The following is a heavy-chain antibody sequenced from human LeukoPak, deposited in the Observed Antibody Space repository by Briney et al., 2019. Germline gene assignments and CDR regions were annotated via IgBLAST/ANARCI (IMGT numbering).Heavy chain of an antibody. V-gene: IGHV1-58*02. CDR2: IVVGSGNT. D-gene: IGHD3-10*01. J-gene: IGHJ5*02. CDR3: AAASLGSAAQNWFDP. CDR1: GFTFTSSA. Sequence: SVTVSCKASGFTFTSSAMQWVRQARGQRLERIGWIVVGSGNTNYAQKFQERVTITRDMSTSTAYMELSSLRSEDTAVYYCAAASLGSAAQNWFDPWGQGTLVTVSS.